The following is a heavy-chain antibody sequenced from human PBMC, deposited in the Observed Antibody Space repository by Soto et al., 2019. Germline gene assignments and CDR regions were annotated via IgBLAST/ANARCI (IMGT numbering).Heavy chain of an antibody. D-gene: IGHD3-10*01. J-gene: IGHJ4*02. Sequence: QVQLVQSGAEVKKPGASVKVSCKASGYTFTSYYIHWVRQAPGQGLEWMGIINPSGGSTNYAQKFQGRVTMTRDTSTTTVYMDQSSLRSEDTAVYYCARLATPYYYGSGSYLNEGDYWGQGTLVTVSS. V-gene: IGHV1-46*03. CDR3: ARLATPYYYGSGSYLNEGDY. CDR1: GYTFTSYY. CDR2: INPSGGST.